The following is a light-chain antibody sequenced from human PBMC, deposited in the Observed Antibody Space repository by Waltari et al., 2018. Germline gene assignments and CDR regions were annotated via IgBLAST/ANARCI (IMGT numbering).Light chain of an antibody. CDR2: DAS. J-gene: IGKJ5*01. CDR3: QQRSTWPPVT. Sequence: EIVLTQSPATLSLSPGERATLSCRASQSVSTYLAWYQQKPGQAPRLLMYDASNRATGIPARFSGSGSVTEFTLTISSLEPEDFAVYYCQQRSTWPPVTFGQGTRLEIK. V-gene: IGKV3-11*01. CDR1: QSVSTY.